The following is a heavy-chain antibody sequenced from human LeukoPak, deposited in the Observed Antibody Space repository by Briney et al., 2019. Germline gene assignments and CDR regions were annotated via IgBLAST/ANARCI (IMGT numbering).Heavy chain of an antibody. CDR2: IKPDGSEQ. CDR1: GFCFSNFY. V-gene: IGHV3-7*05. D-gene: IGHD3-10*01. J-gene: IGHJ3*01. CDR3: ARYGLSHGLDV. Sequence: PGGSLRLSCAASGFCFSNFYLGWVRQAPGKGLEWVANIKPDGSEQYSADSVKGRFTISRDNPKNSLYLQMNSLRAEDTALYVCARYGLSHGLDVWGQGTLVTVSS.